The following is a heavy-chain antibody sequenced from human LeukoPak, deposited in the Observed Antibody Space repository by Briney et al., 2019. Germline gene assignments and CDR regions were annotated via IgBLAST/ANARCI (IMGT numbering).Heavy chain of an antibody. V-gene: IGHV1-8*03. D-gene: IGHD3-9*01. CDR2: MNPNSGKT. Sequence: GASVKVSCKASGYTFTSYDINWVRQAPGQGLEWMGWMNPNSGKTGYAQKFQGRVTITRNTSISTAYMELSSLRSEDTAVYYCARGFSGVFTAHILTGYYFLSVDWFDPWGQGTLVTVSS. CDR1: GYTFTSYD. J-gene: IGHJ5*02. CDR3: ARGFSGVFTAHILTGYYFLSVDWFDP.